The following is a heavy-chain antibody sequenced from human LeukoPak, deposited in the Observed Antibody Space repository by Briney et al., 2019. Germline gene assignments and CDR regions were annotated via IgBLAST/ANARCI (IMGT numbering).Heavy chain of an antibody. V-gene: IGHV1-69*13. J-gene: IGHJ4*02. CDR3: ATYDVLTCFEY. D-gene: IGHD3-9*01. Sequence: ASVKVSCKASGGTLSDHVISWVRQAPGHGLEWMGGIIPLKGTSKLTQKLQDRATISADESTNTVYMEVRSLRSEDTAPYYCATYDVLTCFEYWGQGTLVIVSS. CDR1: GGTLSDHV. CDR2: IIPLKGTS.